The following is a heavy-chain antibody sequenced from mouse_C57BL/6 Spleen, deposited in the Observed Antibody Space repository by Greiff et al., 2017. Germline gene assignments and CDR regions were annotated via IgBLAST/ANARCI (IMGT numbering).Heavy chain of an antibody. J-gene: IGHJ1*03. CDR2: IYPYTGVS. D-gene: IGHD1-1*01. CDR1: CYSFTGYY. CDR3: ARDYGSSYWYCDV. V-gene: IGHV1-31*01. Sequence: VQLQQSGPELVKPGASVKISCQASCYSFTGYYMHWVNPSHGNILDWIGYIYPYTGVSSYNQKFKGKATLTVDKSSSTAYMELRSLTSEDSAVYYCARDYGSSYWYCDVWGTGTTVTVSS.